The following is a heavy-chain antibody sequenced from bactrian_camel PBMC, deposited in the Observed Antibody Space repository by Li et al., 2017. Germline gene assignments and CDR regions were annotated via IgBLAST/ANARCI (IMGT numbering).Heavy chain of an antibody. CDR3: AARSVGWCPLFGHWLGKRAYTPGGYFAN. CDR2: IGRDNSP. V-gene: IGHV3S55*01. D-gene: IGHD1*01. Sequence: HVQLVESGGGSVQAGGSLILSCTFSGATYSRRCMAWFRQAQGKKREGVAVIGRDNSPIYDDSAQGRFTISRDSAKNILYLQMDSLKPEDTAMYYCAARSVGWCPLFGHWLGKRAYTPGGYFANWGQGTQVTVS. J-gene: IGHJ6*01. CDR1: GATYSRRC.